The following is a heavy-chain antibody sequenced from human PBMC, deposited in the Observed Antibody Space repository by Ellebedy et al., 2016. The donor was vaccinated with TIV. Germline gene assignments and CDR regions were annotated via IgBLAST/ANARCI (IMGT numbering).Heavy chain of an antibody. D-gene: IGHD6-13*01. CDR3: VRLRIAAAGRSFDY. CDR2: INTDESTT. V-gene: IGHV3-74*01. Sequence: GESLKISCAASGFTFNSFWMHWVRQAPGKGLVWVSRINTDESTTNYADSVKGRFTISRDNAKNTLYLLMNSLRAEDTAVYYCVRLRIAAAGRSFDYWGQGTLVTVSS. J-gene: IGHJ4*02. CDR1: GFTFNSFW.